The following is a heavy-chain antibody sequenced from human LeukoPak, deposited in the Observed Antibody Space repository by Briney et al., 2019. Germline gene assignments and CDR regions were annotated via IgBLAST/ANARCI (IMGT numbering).Heavy chain of an antibody. V-gene: IGHV1-8*03. Sequence: ASVKVSCKASGYTFNTYGITWVRQATGQGLEWMGWMNPNSGNTGYAQKFQGRVTITRNTSISTAYMELSSLRSEDTAVYYCARSGWSRGDYWGQGTLVTVSS. CDR3: ARSGWSRGDY. CDR1: GYTFNTYG. CDR2: MNPNSGNT. J-gene: IGHJ4*02. D-gene: IGHD6-19*01.